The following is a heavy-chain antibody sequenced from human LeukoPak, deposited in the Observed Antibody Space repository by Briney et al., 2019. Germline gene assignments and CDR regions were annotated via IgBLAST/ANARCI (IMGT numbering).Heavy chain of an antibody. Sequence: GGSLRLSCAASGFTFSHYSMNWVRQAPGKGLEWVSYISSSSSTIYYADSVKGRFTISRDSAKNSLYLQMNSLRAEDTAVYYCARPYSSSWGNWFDPWGQGTLVTVSS. CDR3: ARPYSSSWGNWFDP. V-gene: IGHV3-48*01. CDR1: GFTFSHYS. D-gene: IGHD6-13*01. CDR2: ISSSSSTI. J-gene: IGHJ5*02.